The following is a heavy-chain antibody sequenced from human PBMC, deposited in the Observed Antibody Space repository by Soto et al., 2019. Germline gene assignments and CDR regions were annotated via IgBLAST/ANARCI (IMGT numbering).Heavy chain of an antibody. D-gene: IGHD6-19*01. Sequence: QVQLVESGGGLVKPGGSLRLSCAASGFTFSDYYMSWIRQAPGKGLEWVSYISSSSSYTNYADSVKGRFTISRDNAKNSLYLQMNSLRAEDTAVYYCASSVAGPYYFDYWGQGTLVTVSS. CDR3: ASSVAGPYYFDY. J-gene: IGHJ4*02. CDR1: GFTFSDYY. V-gene: IGHV3-11*06. CDR2: ISSSSSYT.